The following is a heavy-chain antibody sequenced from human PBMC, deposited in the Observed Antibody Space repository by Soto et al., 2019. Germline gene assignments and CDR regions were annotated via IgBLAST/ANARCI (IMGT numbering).Heavy chain of an antibody. CDR2: ISSSSSYI. CDR3: ARDDGGRVLAFDI. Sequence: GSLRLAGAASGFTFSSYSMNWVRQAPGKGLEWVSSISSSSSYIYYADSVKGRFTISRDNAKNSLYLQMNSLRAEDTAVYYCARDDGGRVLAFDIWGQGTMVTV. J-gene: IGHJ3*02. V-gene: IGHV3-21*01. CDR1: GFTFSSYS. D-gene: IGHD1-26*01.